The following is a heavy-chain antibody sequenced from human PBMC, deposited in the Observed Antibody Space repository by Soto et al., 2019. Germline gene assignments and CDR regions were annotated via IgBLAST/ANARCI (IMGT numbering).Heavy chain of an antibody. V-gene: IGHV2-5*01. Sequence: QITLKESGPTLVKPTQTLTLTCTFSGFSLSTSGVGVGWIRQPPGKALEWLALIYWNDDKRYSPSLKSRLTITKDPSKNQVVLTMTNMDPVDTATYYCAHNRWEQLGPYYFDYWGQGTLVTVSS. CDR3: AHNRWEQLGPYYFDY. CDR1: GFSLSTSGVG. D-gene: IGHD6-13*01. CDR2: IYWNDDK. J-gene: IGHJ4*02.